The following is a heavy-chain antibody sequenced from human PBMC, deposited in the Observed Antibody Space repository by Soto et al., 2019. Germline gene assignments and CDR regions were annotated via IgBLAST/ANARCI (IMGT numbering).Heavy chain of an antibody. V-gene: IGHV1-18*01. J-gene: IGHJ4*02. CDR2: ISASNGNT. CDR1: GYTFTSYG. CDR3: ARGIFYNVWELPLRYYFDY. D-gene: IGHD1-26*01. Sequence: GASVKVSCKASGYTFTSYGFSWVRQAPGQGLEWMGWISASNGNTNYAQKLQGRVTMTTDTSTGTAYMELRSLRSDDTATYYCARGIFYNVWELPLRYYFDYWGQGTLVTVSS.